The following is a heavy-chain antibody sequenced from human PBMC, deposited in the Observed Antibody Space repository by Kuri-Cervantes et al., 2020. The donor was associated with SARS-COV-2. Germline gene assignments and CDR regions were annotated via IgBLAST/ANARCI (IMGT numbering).Heavy chain of an antibody. J-gene: IGHJ4*02. CDR2: ISAYNGNT. CDR1: GYTFTSYG. D-gene: IGHD4-23*01. V-gene: IGHV1-18*04. CDR3: ARASDPKLITYYFDY. Sequence: ASVKVSCKASGYTFTSYGISWVRQAPGQGLEWMGWISAYNGNTNYAQKLQGRVTMTTDTSTSTAYMELSSLRSEDTAVYYCARASDPKLITYYFDYWGQGTLVTVSS.